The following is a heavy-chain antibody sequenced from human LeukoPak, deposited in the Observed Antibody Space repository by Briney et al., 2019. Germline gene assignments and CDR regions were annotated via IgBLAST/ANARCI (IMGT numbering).Heavy chain of an antibody. CDR1: GFTFSDYW. CDR3: TTYKNWVAGDV. V-gene: IGHV3-7*01. J-gene: IGHJ6*04. CDR2: IKLDGSEE. D-gene: IGHD7-27*01. Sequence: GGSLRLSCAASGFTFSDYWMSWVRQAPGRGPEWVATIKLDGSEEHYVDSVKGRFTVSRDNARNSLFLQMNSLRVEDTAVYYCTTYKNWVAGDVWGKGTTVTVSS.